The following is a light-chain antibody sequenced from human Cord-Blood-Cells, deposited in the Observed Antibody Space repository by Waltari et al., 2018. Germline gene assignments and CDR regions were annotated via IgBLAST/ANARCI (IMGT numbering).Light chain of an antibody. J-gene: IGLJ2*01. CDR1: SSDVGGYNY. CDR2: EVS. Sequence: QSALTQSPSASGSPGQSVTISCTGTSSDVGGYNYVSWYQQHPGKAPKLMIYEVSKRPSGVPERFSGSKSGNTASLTVSGLQAEDEADYYCSSYAGSNNFVVFGGGTKLTVL. CDR3: SSYAGSNNFVV. V-gene: IGLV2-8*01.